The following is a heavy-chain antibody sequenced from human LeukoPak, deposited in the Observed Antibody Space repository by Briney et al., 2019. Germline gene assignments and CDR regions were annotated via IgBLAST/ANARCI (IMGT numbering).Heavy chain of an antibody. CDR3: ATFYGGNLDY. V-gene: IGHV4-59*01. D-gene: IGHD4-23*01. CDR2: IYYSGST. CDR1: GGSISSYY. J-gene: IGHJ4*02. Sequence: SETLSLTCTVPGGSISSYYWSWIRQPPGKGLEWIAYIYYSGSTNYNPSLKSRVTISVDTSKNQFSLKLSSVTAADTAVYYCATFYGGNLDYWGQGTLVTVSS.